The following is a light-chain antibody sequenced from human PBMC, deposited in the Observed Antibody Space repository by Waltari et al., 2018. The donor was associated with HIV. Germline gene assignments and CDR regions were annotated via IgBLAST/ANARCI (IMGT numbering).Light chain of an antibody. CDR1: SSNIGSNT. CDR2: SNY. J-gene: IGLJ3*02. Sequence: QSVLTQPPSASGTPGQRVTISCSGRSSNIGSNTVNWYQQLPGTAPKLLIYSNYHRPSGVPDRFSGSKSGTSASLAISGLQSEVEADYYCATWDDSLNGRVFGGGTKLTVL. V-gene: IGLV1-44*01. CDR3: ATWDDSLNGRV.